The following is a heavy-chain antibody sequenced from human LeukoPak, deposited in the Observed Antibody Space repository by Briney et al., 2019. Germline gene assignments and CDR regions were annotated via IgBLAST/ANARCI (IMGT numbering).Heavy chain of an antibody. V-gene: IGHV4-31*03. Sequence: PSQTLSLTCSVSAGSIRSDNYYWSWIRQFPGKGLEWIGYIYYSGSTYYNPSLKSRVTISLDTSKSHFSLNLNSVTAADTAIYYCARLYGSGSNYLDHWGQGTLVTVSS. CDR1: AGSIRSDNYY. CDR3: ARLYGSGSNYLDH. D-gene: IGHD3-10*01. CDR2: IYYSGST. J-gene: IGHJ4*02.